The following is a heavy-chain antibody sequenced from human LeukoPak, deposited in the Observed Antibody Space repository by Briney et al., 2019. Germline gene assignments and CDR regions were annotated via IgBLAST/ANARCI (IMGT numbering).Heavy chain of an antibody. CDR1: GFTFTDHY. D-gene: IGHD3-16*01. J-gene: IGHJ4*02. CDR3: ARDFDWGPDY. V-gene: IGHV1-2*02. Sequence: ASVKVSCKASGFTFTDHYMHWVRQAPGQGLEWIGWINGKSGVTFYAQQFQDRITVTRDTSISTMYLELNRLTSADTAIYYCARDFDWGPDYWGPGTLDAVSS. CDR2: INGKSGVT.